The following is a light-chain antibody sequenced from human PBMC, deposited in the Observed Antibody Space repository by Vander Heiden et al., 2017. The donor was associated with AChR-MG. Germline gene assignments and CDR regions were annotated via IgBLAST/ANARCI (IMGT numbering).Light chain of an antibody. CDR1: QIISDW. V-gene: IGKV1-5*03. J-gene: IGKJ1*01. CDR3: QQYNSHSRA. Sequence: DIQTTQSPSTLSSSVGDRIPISCRASQIISDWLAWYQQKPGKAPRLLIYKASTLESGVPSTFSGSGSGTEFNLTISSLQPDDFATYYCQQYNSHSRAFGQGTKVEIK. CDR2: KAS.